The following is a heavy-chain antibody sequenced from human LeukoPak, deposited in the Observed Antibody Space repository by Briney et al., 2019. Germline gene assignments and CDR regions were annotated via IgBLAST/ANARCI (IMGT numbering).Heavy chain of an antibody. J-gene: IGHJ4*02. CDR3: ARIPTVTFFDY. CDR1: GGSISSYY. Sequence: SETLSLTCTVSGGSISSYYRSWIRQPPGKGLEWIGYIYYSGSTNYNPSLKSRVTISVDTSKNQFSLKLSSVTAADTAVYYCARIPTVTFFDYWGQGTLVTVSS. D-gene: IGHD4-17*01. V-gene: IGHV4-59*12. CDR2: IYYSGST.